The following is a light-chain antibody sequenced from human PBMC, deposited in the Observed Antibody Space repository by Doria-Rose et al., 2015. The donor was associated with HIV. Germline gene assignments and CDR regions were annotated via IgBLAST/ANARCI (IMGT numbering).Light chain of an antibody. V-gene: IGKV4-1*01. J-gene: IGKJ3*01. CDR3: QQYYDTPS. CDR2: WAS. Sequence: TQSPESLGMSLGERATLNCKSDQSLLYTSKNYLAWNQQKPGQPPKLLIYWASTRQSGVPARFSGSGSGTDFTLTISSLEAEDVAVYYCQQYYDTPSFGPGTTVGIK. CDR1: QSLLYTSKNY.